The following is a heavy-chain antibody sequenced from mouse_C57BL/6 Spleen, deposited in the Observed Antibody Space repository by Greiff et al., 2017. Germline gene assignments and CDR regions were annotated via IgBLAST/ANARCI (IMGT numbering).Heavy chain of an antibody. CDR2: IYPRSGNT. CDR1: GYTFTSYG. D-gene: IGHD3-1*01. J-gene: IGHJ2*01. Sequence: VKVVESGAELARPGASVKLSCKASGYTFTSYGISWVKQRTGQGLEWIGEIYPRSGNTYYNEKFKGKATLTADKSSSTAYMELRSLTSEDSAVYFCARFGVGYYWGQGTTLTVSS. V-gene: IGHV1-81*01. CDR3: ARFGVGYY.